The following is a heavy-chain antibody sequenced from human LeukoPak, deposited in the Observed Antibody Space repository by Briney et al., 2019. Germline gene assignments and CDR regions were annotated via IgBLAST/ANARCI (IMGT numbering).Heavy chain of an antibody. CDR2: ISYDGSNK. Sequence: GGSLRLSCAASGFTFSSYGVHWVRQAPGKGLEWVAVISYDGSNKYYADSVKGRFTISRDNSKNTLYLQMNSLRAEDTAVYYCAKETQAYYDFWSGANEYFQHWGQGTLVTVSS. D-gene: IGHD3-3*01. V-gene: IGHV3-30*18. CDR3: AKETQAYYDFWSGANEYFQH. J-gene: IGHJ1*01. CDR1: GFTFSSYG.